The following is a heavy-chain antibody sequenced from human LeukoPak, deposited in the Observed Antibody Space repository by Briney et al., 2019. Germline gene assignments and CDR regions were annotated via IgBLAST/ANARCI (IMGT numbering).Heavy chain of an antibody. CDR3: TTIYTTSTMAFDY. Sequence: GGSLRLSCAASGFTFSTYWMHWVRQTPGKGLEWDGCIKSNSDGGTTDYAAPVKGRFTISRDDSKNTLYLQMNSLKTEDTAVYYCTTIYTTSTMAFDYWGQGTLITVSS. D-gene: IGHD5-24*01. CDR2: IKSNSDGGTT. J-gene: IGHJ4*02. CDR1: GFTFSTYW. V-gene: IGHV3-15*01.